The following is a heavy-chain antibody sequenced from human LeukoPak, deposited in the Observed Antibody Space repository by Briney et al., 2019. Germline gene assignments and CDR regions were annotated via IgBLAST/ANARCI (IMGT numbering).Heavy chain of an antibody. J-gene: IGHJ5*02. CDR1: GFTLTTYF. CDR2: LNSDGST. CDR3: ARSSGWYDH. D-gene: IGHD3-22*01. V-gene: IGHV3-74*01. Sequence: GGSLRPSCAASGFTLTTYFMHWVRQAPGQGLVWVSRLNSDGSTHYADSVKGRFTISRDSAKNTLYLQMNSLRAEDTAVYYCARSSGWYDHWGQGTLVTVSS.